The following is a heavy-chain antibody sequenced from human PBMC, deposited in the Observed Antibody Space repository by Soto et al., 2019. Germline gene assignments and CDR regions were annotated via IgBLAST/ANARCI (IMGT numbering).Heavy chain of an antibody. CDR1: GFTFGDYY. D-gene: IGHD4-4*01. V-gene: IGHV3-11*01. J-gene: IGHJ5*02. CDR2: ISTSGTPI. CDR3: ARDPYSNYASYWFDP. Sequence: QVQLVESGGGLVKPGGSLRLSCAASGFTFGDYYMSWIRQAPGKGLEWISYISTSGTPIYYADSVKGRFTISRENAKDALYLEMNNLRAEDTAVYYCARDPYSNYASYWFDPWGQGSLVTVSS.